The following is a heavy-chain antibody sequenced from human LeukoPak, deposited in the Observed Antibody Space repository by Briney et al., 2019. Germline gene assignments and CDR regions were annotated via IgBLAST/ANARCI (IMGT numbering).Heavy chain of an antibody. CDR3: ARESIHYCGGDCSLDY. CDR2: ISAYNGNT. D-gene: IGHD2-21*01. CDR1: GYTFTSYG. J-gene: IGHJ4*02. Sequence: ASVKVSCKASGYTFTSYGISWVRQAPGQGLEWMGWISAYNGNTNYAQKLQGRVTMTTDTSTSTAYMELRSLRSDDTAVYYCARESIHYCGGDCSLDYWGQGTLVTVSS. V-gene: IGHV1-18*01.